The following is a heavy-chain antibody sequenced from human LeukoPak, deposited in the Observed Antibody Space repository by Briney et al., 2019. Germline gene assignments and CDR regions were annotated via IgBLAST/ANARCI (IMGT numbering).Heavy chain of an antibody. Sequence: GESLKISCKGSGYSFTSYWIGWVRQMPGKGLEWMGIIYPGDSDTRYSPSFQGQVTISADKSISTAYLQWSSLKASDTAMYYCARERVSTGLRPKSWYFDLWGRGTLVTVSS. J-gene: IGHJ2*01. CDR3: ARERVSTGLRPKSWYFDL. CDR2: IYPGDSDT. D-gene: IGHD5-12*01. CDR1: GYSFTSYW. V-gene: IGHV5-51*01.